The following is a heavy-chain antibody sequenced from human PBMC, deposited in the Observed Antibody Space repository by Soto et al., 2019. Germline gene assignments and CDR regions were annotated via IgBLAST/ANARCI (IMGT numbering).Heavy chain of an antibody. Sequence: QVQLQQWGAGLLKPSETLSLTCAVYGGSFSGYYWSGIRQPPGKGLELIGEINHTGSTNYNPSLKSRVTISVDTSKNQFSLKLSSVTAAYTAVYYCARGGYCSGGSRYSGRRSSTPPSGGYFQHWGQGTLVTVSS. CDR1: GGSFSGYY. CDR2: INHTGST. CDR3: ARGGYCSGGSRYSGRRSSTPPSGGYFQH. J-gene: IGHJ1*01. V-gene: IGHV4-34*01. D-gene: IGHD2-15*01.